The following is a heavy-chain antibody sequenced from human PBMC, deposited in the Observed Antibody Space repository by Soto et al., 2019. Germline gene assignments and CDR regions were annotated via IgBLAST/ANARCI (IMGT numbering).Heavy chain of an antibody. CDR1: GYIFTGHD. V-gene: IGHV1-2*02. CDR2: INPNSGGT. D-gene: IGHD3-22*01. Sequence: GTSVKVSCKASGYIFTGHDMHWVRQAPGQGLEWMGSINPNSGGTNYAQKFQGRLTMTIDTSINTAYMELSRLRSDDTALYYCVRILIIGAKKHFDYWGQGNLVTVSS. CDR3: VRILIIGAKKHFDY. J-gene: IGHJ4*02.